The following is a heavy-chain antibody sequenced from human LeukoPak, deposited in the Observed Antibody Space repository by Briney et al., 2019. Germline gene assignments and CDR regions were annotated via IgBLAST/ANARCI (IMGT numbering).Heavy chain of an antibody. CDR1: GLIFSNDA. Sequence: GGSLRLSCAASGLIFSNDAMHWVRQAPGKGLEWVAFIWFDGSNKHYADSVKGRFTISRDNSEDTLYLQLNSLRAEDTAVYYCVRDPSGSGFAFDSWGQGALVTVSS. D-gene: IGHD1-1*01. CDR3: VRDPSGSGFAFDS. J-gene: IGHJ4*02. CDR2: IWFDGSNK. V-gene: IGHV3-33*01.